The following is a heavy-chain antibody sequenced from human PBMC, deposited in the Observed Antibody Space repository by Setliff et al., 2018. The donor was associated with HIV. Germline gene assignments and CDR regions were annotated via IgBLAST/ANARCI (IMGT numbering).Heavy chain of an antibody. CDR1: GYTFSNYD. CDR2: MNPNSGNA. D-gene: IGHD3-22*01. J-gene: IGHJ3*01. V-gene: IGHV1-8*02. Sequence: ASVKVSCKASGYTFSNYDINWARKATGQGLEWMGWMNPNSGNAGYAQKFQGRVTMTRDTSISTAYLELSSLRSEDTAVYYCARGIIFSNGYSRDAFDLWGQGTMVT. CDR3: ARGIIFSNGYSRDAFDL.